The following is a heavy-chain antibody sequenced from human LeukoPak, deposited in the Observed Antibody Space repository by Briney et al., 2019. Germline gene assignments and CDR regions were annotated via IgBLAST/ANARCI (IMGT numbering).Heavy chain of an antibody. D-gene: IGHD3-22*01. Sequence: TGGSLRFSGAAAGFTFGTYAMTWFGQAPGKGLEWGSAISVSGGSTYYADSVKCRFTISRDNSKTPLYLQMNSLRAEDTAVYYCAKGNFYDSSGYGAFDIWGQGTMVTVSS. V-gene: IGHV3-23*01. CDR3: AKGNFYDSSGYGAFDI. J-gene: IGHJ3*02. CDR2: ISVSGGST. CDR1: GFTFGTYA.